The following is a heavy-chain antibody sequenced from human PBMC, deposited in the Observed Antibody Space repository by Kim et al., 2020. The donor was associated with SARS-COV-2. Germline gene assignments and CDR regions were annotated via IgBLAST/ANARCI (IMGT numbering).Heavy chain of an antibody. CDR3: ARVSEYGGDYFDY. V-gene: IGHV4-4*07. D-gene: IGHD3-16*01. Sequence: NYTPSLRSRVTMSIGTSKKQFSLKLSSVTATDTAVYYCARVSEYGGDYFDYWGQGALVTVSS. J-gene: IGHJ4*02.